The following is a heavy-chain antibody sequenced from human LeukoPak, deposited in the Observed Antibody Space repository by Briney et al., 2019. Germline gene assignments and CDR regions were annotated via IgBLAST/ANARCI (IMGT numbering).Heavy chain of an antibody. D-gene: IGHD1-1*01. CDR1: GFTFSSYA. V-gene: IGHV3-64*01. Sequence: GGSLRLSCAASGFTFSSYAMHWVRQAPGKGLEYVSTISSNGGSTSYANSVKGRFTISRDNSKNTLYLQMGSLRAEDMAVYYCARPRTGYYYGMDVWGQGTTVTVSS. J-gene: IGHJ6*02. CDR3: ARPRTGYYYGMDV. CDR2: ISSNGGST.